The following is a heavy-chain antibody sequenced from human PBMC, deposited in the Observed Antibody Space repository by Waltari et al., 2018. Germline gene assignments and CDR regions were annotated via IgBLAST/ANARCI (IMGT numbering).Heavy chain of an antibody. CDR2: IIADNGNT. D-gene: IGHD6-13*01. J-gene: IGHJ4*02. CDR1: GYSFTTYG. CDR3: ARDEGFAAAGAKY. V-gene: IGHV1-3*01. Sequence: QVHLVQSGAEVKKPGASVKVSCKASGYSFTTYGIQWVRQAPGQRLEWMGWIIADNGNTKYSQKFQGRVTLTRDTSASTAYMELGSLRSEDTAVYYCARDEGFAAAGAKYWGQGTLVTVSS.